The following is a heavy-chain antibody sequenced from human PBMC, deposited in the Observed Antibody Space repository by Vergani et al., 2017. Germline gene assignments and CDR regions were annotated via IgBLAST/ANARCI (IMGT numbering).Heavy chain of an antibody. CDR3: ARDHFGSGSYMAWFDP. J-gene: IGHJ5*02. D-gene: IGHD1-26*01. CDR2: INPKNGLT. V-gene: IGHV1-2*02. Sequence: QVQLVQSGAEVKRPGASVKVSCKASGYTFTGYYLHWVRLAPGQGLEWMGWINPKNGLTKYAQRFQGRVSLTRDTSIATVYMELTNLRSTDTATFYCARDHFGSGSYMAWFDPWGQGSPVIVSS. CDR1: GYTFTGYY.